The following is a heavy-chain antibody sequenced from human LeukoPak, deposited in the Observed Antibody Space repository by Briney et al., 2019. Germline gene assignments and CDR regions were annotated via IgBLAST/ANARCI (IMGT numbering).Heavy chain of an antibody. CDR3: ARGPDTATFYSSGWYYFDY. Sequence: GGSLRLSCAASGFTFSDYYMSWIRQAPGKGLEWVSYISSSGSTIYYADSVKGRFTISRDNAKNSLYLQMNSLRAEDTAVYYCARGPDTATFYSSGWYYFDYWGQGTLVTVSS. V-gene: IGHV3-11*01. J-gene: IGHJ4*02. CDR2: ISSSGSTI. CDR1: GFTFSDYY. D-gene: IGHD6-19*01.